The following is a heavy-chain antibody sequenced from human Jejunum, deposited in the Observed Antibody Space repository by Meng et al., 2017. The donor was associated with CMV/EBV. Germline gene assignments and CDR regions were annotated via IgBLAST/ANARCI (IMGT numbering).Heavy chain of an antibody. CDR2: ISWNSGSI. CDR1: GFTFDDYA. D-gene: IGHD6-6*01. CDR3: AKESQQLVLDY. J-gene: IGHJ4*02. Sequence: AASGFTFDDYAMHWVWQAPGKGLEWVSGISWNSGSIGYADSVRGRFTISRDNAKNSLYMQMNSLRAEDTALYYCAKESQQLVLDYWGQGTLVTVSS. V-gene: IGHV3-9*01.